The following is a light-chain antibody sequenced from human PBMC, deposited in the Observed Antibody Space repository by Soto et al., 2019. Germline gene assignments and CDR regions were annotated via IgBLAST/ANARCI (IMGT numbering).Light chain of an antibody. CDR3: ETWDSNTAV. CDR2: LEGSGSY. Sequence: QPVLTKSSSASASLGSSGNLTCTLSSGHSSYIIAWHQQQPGKAPRYLMKLEGSGSYNKGSGVPDRFSGSSSGADRYLTISNLQSEDEADYYCETWDSNTAVFGGGTQLTVL. J-gene: IGLJ7*01. V-gene: IGLV4-60*03. CDR1: SGHSSYI.